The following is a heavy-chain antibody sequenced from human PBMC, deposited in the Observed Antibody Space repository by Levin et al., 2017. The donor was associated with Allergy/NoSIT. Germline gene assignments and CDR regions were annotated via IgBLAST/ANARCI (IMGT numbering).Heavy chain of an antibody. J-gene: IGHJ6*03. CDR2: IYYSGST. V-gene: IGHV4-31*03. CDR3: ARVLASPNYDILPGPYYYYYMDV. CDR1: GGSISSGGYY. D-gene: IGHD3-9*01. Sequence: SQTLSLTCTVSGGSISSGGYYWSWIRQHPGKGLEWIGYIYYSGSTYYNPSLKSRVTISVDTPKNQFSLKLSSVTAADTAVYYCARVLASPNYDILPGPYYYYYMDVWGKGTTVTVSS.